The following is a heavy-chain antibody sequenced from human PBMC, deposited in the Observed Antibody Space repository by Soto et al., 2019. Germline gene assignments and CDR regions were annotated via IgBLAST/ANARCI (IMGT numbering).Heavy chain of an antibody. J-gene: IGHJ4*02. CDR3: AKGLSIAAAGTFDY. V-gene: IGHV3-23*01. CDR1: GLTFASYA. Sequence: PGGSLRLSCAASGLTFASYAMSWVRQAPGKGLEWVSGISGSGGNTYNADSVKGRFTISRDNSKNTLYLDMISLRAEDTAVYYCAKGLSIAAAGTFDYWGQGTLVTVSS. D-gene: IGHD6-13*01. CDR2: ISGSGGNT.